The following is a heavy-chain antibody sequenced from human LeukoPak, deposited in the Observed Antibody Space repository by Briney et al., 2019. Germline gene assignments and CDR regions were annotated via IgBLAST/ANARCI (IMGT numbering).Heavy chain of an antibody. CDR3: AREDSLGGTDRWFDP. D-gene: IGHD1-26*01. Sequence: SQTLSLTCTVSGGSISSGGYYWSWIRQPPGKGLEWIGYIYHSGSTYYNPSLKSRVTISVDRSKNQFSLKLSSVTAADTAVYYCAREDSLGGTDRWFDPWGQGTLVTVSS. V-gene: IGHV4-30-2*01. J-gene: IGHJ5*02. CDR1: GGSISSGGYY. CDR2: IYHSGST.